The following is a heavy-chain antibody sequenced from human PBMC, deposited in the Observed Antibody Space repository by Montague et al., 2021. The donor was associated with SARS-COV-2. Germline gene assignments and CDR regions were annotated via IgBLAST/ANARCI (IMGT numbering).Heavy chain of an antibody. J-gene: IGHJ6*02. CDR3: ARAYYCGDYADRFYSSGLDV. Sequence: SETLSLTCTVSGASIDSDYWNWIRQPPGKGLEWIGNIYYSWNTNYNPSLKSRVTISEETSKNQVSLRLSSVTAADTAVYYCARAYYCGDYADRFYSSGLDVWGQGTTVTVSS. D-gene: IGHD2-21*01. CDR1: GASIDSDY. CDR2: IYYSWNT. V-gene: IGHV4-59*01.